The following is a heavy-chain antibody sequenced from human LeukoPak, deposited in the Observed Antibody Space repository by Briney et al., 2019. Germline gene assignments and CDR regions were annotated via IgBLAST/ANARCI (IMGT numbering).Heavy chain of an antibody. Sequence: GGSLRLSCAASGFTFSGYCMSWVRQAPGKGLEWVGNIKQDGSEKYTVDSVKGRFTISSDNSNNSLYLQMNSLRAEDTAMYYCARGRPDGWYSLYFDYWGQGTQVTVSS. CDR3: ARGRPDGWYSLYFDY. CDR2: IKQDGSEK. D-gene: IGHD6-19*01. CDR1: GFTFSGYC. V-gene: IGHV3-7*01. J-gene: IGHJ4*02.